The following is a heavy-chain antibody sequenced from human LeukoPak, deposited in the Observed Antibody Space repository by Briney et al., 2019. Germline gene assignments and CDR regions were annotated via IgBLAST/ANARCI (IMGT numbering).Heavy chain of an antibody. CDR1: GGSIRSISYY. J-gene: IGHJ3*02. CDR2: IYYSGST. Sequence: PSETLSLTCIVSGGSIRSISYYWVWIRQPPGKGLEWIGSIYYSGSTYYNPSLKSRVTISVDTSKKQFSLKLSSVTAADTAVYYCARPWTTVPTLGVFDIWGQGTMVTVSS. V-gene: IGHV4-39*01. D-gene: IGHD4-11*01. CDR3: ARPWTTVPTLGVFDI.